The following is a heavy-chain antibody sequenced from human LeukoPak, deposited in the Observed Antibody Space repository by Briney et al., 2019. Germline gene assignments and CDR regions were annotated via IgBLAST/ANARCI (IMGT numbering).Heavy chain of an antibody. D-gene: IGHD1-26*01. CDR1: GYTFTGYY. Sequence: ASVKASCKXSGYTFTGYYMHWVRQAPGQGLEWMGRINPNSGGTNYAQKFQGRVTMTRDTSISTAYMELSRLRSDDTAVYYCATPGGSYQYGDYWGQGTLVTVSS. J-gene: IGHJ4*02. V-gene: IGHV1-2*06. CDR3: ATPGGSYQYGDY. CDR2: INPNSGGT.